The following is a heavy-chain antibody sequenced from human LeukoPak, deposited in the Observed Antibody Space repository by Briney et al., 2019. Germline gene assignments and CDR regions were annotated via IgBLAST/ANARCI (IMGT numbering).Heavy chain of an antibody. D-gene: IGHD6-13*01. CDR2: ISDSGDGT. V-gene: IGHV3-23*01. CDR1: GFTFRSYA. J-gene: IGHJ3*02. CDR3: ARVGGAAAGIPWGDDVFDI. Sequence: GGSLRLSCAGSGFTFRSYAMSWVRQSPVKGLEWVSAISDSGDGTYYADSVKARFTISRDNSKNTVYLEMSSLRAEDTAVYYCARVGGAAAGIPWGDDVFDIWGQGTMVTVSS.